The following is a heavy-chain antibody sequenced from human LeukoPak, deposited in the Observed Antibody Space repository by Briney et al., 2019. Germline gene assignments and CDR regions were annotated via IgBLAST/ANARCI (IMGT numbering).Heavy chain of an antibody. D-gene: IGHD3-10*01. J-gene: IGHJ3*02. CDR2: ISYDGSNK. Sequence: GGSLRLSCAASGFTFSSYAMHWVRQAPGKGLEWVAVISYDGSNKYYADSVKGRFTISRDNSKNTLYLQMNSLRAEDTAVYYCARSHTITMVRGRDDAFDIWGQGTMVTVSS. CDR1: GFTFSSYA. CDR3: ARSHTITMVRGRDDAFDI. V-gene: IGHV3-30-3*01.